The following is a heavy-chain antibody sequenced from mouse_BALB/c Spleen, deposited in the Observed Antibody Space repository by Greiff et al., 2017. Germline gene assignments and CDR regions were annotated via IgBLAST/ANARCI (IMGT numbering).Heavy chain of an antibody. J-gene: IGHJ2*01. CDR1: GYTFTDYA. CDR3: AREGIYDGYPYYFDY. D-gene: IGHD2-3*01. V-gene: IGHV1-67*01. CDR2: ISTYNGNT. Sequence: QVQLQQSGPEVLRPGVSVKISCKGSGYTFTDYAMHWVKQSHAKSLEWIGVISTYNGNTNYNQKFKGKATMTVDKSSSTAYMELARLTSEDSAIYYCAREGIYDGYPYYFDYWGQGTTLTVSS.